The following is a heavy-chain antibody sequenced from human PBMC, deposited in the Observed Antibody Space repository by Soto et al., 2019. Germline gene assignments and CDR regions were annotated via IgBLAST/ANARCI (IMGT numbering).Heavy chain of an antibody. CDR2: IKSKTDGGTT. Sequence: EVQLVESGGGLVKPGGSLRLSCAASGFTFSNAWMNWVRQAPGKGLEWVGRIKSKTDGGTTDYAAPVKGRFTISRDDSKNTLYLQMNSLKTEDTAVYYCTTADSLRIQLWLRGAFDIWGQGTMVTVSS. J-gene: IGHJ3*02. CDR3: TTADSLRIQLWLRGAFDI. CDR1: GFTFSNAW. D-gene: IGHD5-18*01. V-gene: IGHV3-15*07.